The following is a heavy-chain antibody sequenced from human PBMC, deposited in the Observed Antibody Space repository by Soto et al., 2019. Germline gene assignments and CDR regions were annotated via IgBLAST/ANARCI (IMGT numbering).Heavy chain of an antibody. V-gene: IGHV4-30-4*01. CDR2: IHYSGST. CDR1: GGSISSGDYY. CDR3: AREGAVAAGRLAYFDC. J-gene: IGHJ4*02. Sequence: SETLSLTCTVSGGSISSGDYYWSWIRQPPGKGLEWIGYIHYSGSTHHNPSLKSRVTISVDTSKNQFSLKLSSVTAADTAVYYCAREGAVAAGRLAYFDCWGQGTLVTVSS. D-gene: IGHD6-13*01.